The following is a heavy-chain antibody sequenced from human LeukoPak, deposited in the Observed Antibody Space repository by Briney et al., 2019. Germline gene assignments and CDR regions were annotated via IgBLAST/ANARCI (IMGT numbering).Heavy chain of an antibody. D-gene: IGHD1-26*01. CDR3: ARDSGSYGAFDI. CDR1: GYTFTGYY. J-gene: IGHJ3*02. V-gene: IGHV1-2*02. Sequence: ASVKVSCKASGYTFTGYYMHWVRQAPGQGLEWMGWINPNSGGTNYAQKFQGRVTMTRDTSISTAYMELSRLRSDDTAVYYCARDSGSYGAFDIWGQGTMVTVSS. CDR2: INPNSGGT.